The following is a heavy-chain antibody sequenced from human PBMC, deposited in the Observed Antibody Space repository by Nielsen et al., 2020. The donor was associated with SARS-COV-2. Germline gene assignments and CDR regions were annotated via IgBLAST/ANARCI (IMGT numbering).Heavy chain of an antibody. CDR3: TTPFVVVPAVDAFDI. CDR2: IKSKTDGGTT. J-gene: IGHJ3*02. CDR1: GFTFSNAW. D-gene: IGHD2-2*01. V-gene: IGHV3-15*01. Sequence: GGSLRLSCAASGFTFSNAWMSWVRQAPGKGLEWVGRIKSKTDGGTTDYAAPVKGRFTISRDDSKNTLYLQMNSLKTEDTAVYYCTTPFVVVPAVDAFDIWGQGTMVTVSS.